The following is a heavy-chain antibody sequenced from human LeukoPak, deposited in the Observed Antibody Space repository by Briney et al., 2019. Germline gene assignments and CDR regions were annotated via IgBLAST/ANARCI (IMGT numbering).Heavy chain of an antibody. J-gene: IGHJ6*03. CDR2: INHSGST. Sequence: PSETLSLTCAVYGVSFSGYYWSWIRQPPGKGLEWIGEINHSGSTNYNPSLKSRVTISVDTSKNQFSLKLSSVTAADTAVYYCARLSTGTTVTTGSYYYMDVWGKGTTVTISS. CDR3: ARLSTGTTVTTGSYYYMDV. V-gene: IGHV4-34*01. CDR1: GVSFSGYY. D-gene: IGHD4-17*01.